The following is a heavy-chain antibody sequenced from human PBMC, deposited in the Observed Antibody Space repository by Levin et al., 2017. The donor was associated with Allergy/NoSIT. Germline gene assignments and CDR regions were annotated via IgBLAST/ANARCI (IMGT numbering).Heavy chain of an antibody. CDR1: GGTFSSYA. J-gene: IGHJ4*02. V-gene: IGHV1-69*01. CDR2: IIPIFGTA. D-gene: IGHD5-18*01. CDR3: ARDREQLSGSNYFDY. Sequence: KISCKASGGTFSSYAISWVRQAPGQGLEWMGGIIPIFGTANYAQKFQGRVTITADESTSTAYMELSSLRSEDTAVYYCARDREQLSGSNYFDYWGQGTLVTVSS.